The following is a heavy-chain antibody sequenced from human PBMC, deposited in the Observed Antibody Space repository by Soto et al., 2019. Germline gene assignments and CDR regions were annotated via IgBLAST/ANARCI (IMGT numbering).Heavy chain of an antibody. CDR2: IYYSGST. CDR3: ARDPAYSGYDYSI. D-gene: IGHD5-12*01. Sequence: SETLSLICTVSGGSISSGGYYWSWIRQHPGKGLEWIGYIYYSGSTYYNPSLKSRVTISVDTSKNQFSLKLSSVTAADTAVYYCARDPAYSGYDYSIWGQGTLVTVSS. CDR1: GGSISSGGYY. J-gene: IGHJ4*02. V-gene: IGHV4-31*03.